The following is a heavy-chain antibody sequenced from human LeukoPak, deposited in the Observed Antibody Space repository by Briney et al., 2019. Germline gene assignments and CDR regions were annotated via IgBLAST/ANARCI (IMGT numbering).Heavy chain of an antibody. V-gene: IGHV4-4*07. CDR2: IYTSGST. Sequence: SETLSLTCTVSGGPISSYYWSWIRQPAGKGLEWIGRIYTSGSTNYNPSLKSRVTMSVDTSKNQFSLKLSSVTAADTAVYYCARDSAVAGNTYTYYYYGMDVWGQGTTVTVSS. CDR3: ARDSAVAGNTYTYYYYGMDV. D-gene: IGHD6-19*01. CDR1: GGPISSYY. J-gene: IGHJ6*02.